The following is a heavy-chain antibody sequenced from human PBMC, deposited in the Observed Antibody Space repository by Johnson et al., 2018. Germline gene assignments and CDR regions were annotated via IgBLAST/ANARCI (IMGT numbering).Heavy chain of an antibody. J-gene: IGHJ3*02. Sequence: QVQLQESGPGLVKPSETLSLTCTVSGGSISSYYWSWIRQPPGKGLEWIGYIYYSGSTNYNPSLKSRVTISVDTSKNQFSLKLSSVTAADTAVYYWARVITGTTYTFDIWGQGTMVTVSS. CDR1: GGSISSYY. CDR3: ARVITGTTYTFDI. V-gene: IGHV4-59*01. D-gene: IGHD1-7*01. CDR2: IYYSGST.